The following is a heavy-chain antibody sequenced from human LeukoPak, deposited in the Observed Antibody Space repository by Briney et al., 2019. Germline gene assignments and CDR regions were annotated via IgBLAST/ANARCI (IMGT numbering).Heavy chain of an antibody. J-gene: IGHJ4*02. V-gene: IGHV4-4*02. Sequence: SGTLSLTCAVSGVSISSSNWWSWVRQPPGKGLEWIGEIYHSGSTNYNPSLKSRVTISVDKSKNQFSLKLSSVTAADTAVYYCAREGHSSSWYVFDYWGQGTLVTVSS. CDR3: AREGHSSSWYVFDY. CDR1: GVSISSSNW. D-gene: IGHD6-13*01. CDR2: IYHSGST.